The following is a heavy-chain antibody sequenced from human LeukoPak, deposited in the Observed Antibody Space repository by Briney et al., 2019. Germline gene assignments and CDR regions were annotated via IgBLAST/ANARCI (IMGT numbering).Heavy chain of an antibody. V-gene: IGHV3-20*04. CDR1: GFTFDDYG. CDR3: ARARGLVVSNIPFDS. J-gene: IGHJ4*02. CDR2: INWNGGST. Sequence: PGGSLRLSCVASGFTFDDYGMSWVRQAPGKGLEWISRINWNGGSTGYTDSVKGRFTISRDNAKNSLYLQMNSLRAEDTALYYCARARGLVVSNIPFDSWGQGTLVTVSS. D-gene: IGHD3-22*01.